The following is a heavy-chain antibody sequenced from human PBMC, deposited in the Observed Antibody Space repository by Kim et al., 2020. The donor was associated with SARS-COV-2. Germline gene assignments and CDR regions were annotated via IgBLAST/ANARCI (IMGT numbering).Heavy chain of an antibody. CDR3: ARHNTGDSYGYETDAFDI. CDR2: IYYSGST. Sequence: SETLSLTCTVSGGSISSYYWSWIRQPPGKGLEWIGYIYYSGSTNYNPSLKRRVTISVDTSKNQFSLKLSSVTAADTAVYYCARHNTGDSYGYETDAFDIWGQGKMVTVSS. J-gene: IGHJ3*02. D-gene: IGHD5-18*01. CDR1: GGSISSYY. V-gene: IGHV4-59*08.